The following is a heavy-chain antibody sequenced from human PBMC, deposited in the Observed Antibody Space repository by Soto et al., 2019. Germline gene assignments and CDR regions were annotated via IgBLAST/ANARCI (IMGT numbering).Heavy chain of an antibody. CDR1: GFTFNHYA. J-gene: IGHJ4*02. CDR3: ARDPVAVTGSFVDS. V-gene: IGHV3-30-3*01. CDR2: ISYDGREI. Sequence: PGGSLRLSCAVSGFTFNHYAFHWVRQAPGKGLEWVSVISYDGREIYYADPVKGRFTISRDSSNNMVYLYMNSLRPDDTAVYYCARDPVAVTGSFVDSWGQGTLVTVS. D-gene: IGHD6-19*01.